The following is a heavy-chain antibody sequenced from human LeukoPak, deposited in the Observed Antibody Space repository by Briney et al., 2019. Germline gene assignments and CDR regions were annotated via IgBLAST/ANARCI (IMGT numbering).Heavy chain of an antibody. CDR1: GFTFSSYS. V-gene: IGHV3-48*01. CDR2: ISSSSSTI. Sequence: GGSLRLSCAASGFTFSSYSMNWVRQAPGKGLGWVLYISSSSSTIYYADSVKGRFTISRDNAKNSLHLPMNSLRAEDTAVYYCARTGIAAAGPDFDYWGQGTLVTVSS. CDR3: ARTGIAAAGPDFDY. J-gene: IGHJ4*02. D-gene: IGHD6-13*01.